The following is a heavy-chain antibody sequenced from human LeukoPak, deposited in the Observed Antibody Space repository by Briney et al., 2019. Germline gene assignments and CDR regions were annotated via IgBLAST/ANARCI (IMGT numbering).Heavy chain of an antibody. CDR1: GFTFSDSY. CDR3: ARVGVSTYSFDY. CDR2: ISNSGSSI. J-gene: IGHJ4*02. V-gene: IGHV3-11*04. Sequence: MPGGSLRLSCAASGFTFSDSYMTWIRQAPGKGLEWVSYISNSGSSIYYADSVKGRFTTSRDNAKSSLYLQMNSLRAEDTAVYYCARVGVSTYSFDYWGQGTLVTVSS. D-gene: IGHD4-11*01.